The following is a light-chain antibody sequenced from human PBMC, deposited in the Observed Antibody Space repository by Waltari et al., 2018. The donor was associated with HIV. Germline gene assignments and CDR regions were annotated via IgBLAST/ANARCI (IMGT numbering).Light chain of an antibody. CDR1: RSVLFSSNNKNY. CDR3: QQYYSSPLT. Sequence: DIVMTQSPDSLAVSLGERATINCKSSRSVLFSSNNKNYLAWYQQKPGQSPKLLFYWASTRESGVPDRFSGSGSGTDFTLTISSLQAEDVAVYYCQQYYSSPLTFGGGTKVEIK. CDR2: WAS. V-gene: IGKV4-1*01. J-gene: IGKJ4*01.